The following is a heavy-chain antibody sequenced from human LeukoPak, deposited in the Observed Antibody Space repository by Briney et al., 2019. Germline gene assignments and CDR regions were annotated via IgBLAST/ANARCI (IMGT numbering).Heavy chain of an antibody. J-gene: IGHJ4*02. CDR1: GYTFTGYY. Sequence: ASVKVSCKVSGYTFTGYYMHWVRQAPGQGLEWMGRINPNSGGTNYAQKFQGRVTMTRDTSISTAYMELSRLRSDDTAVYYCAREYTVTTIDYWGQGTLVTVSS. CDR3: AREYTVTTIDY. D-gene: IGHD4-17*01. CDR2: INPNSGGT. V-gene: IGHV1-2*06.